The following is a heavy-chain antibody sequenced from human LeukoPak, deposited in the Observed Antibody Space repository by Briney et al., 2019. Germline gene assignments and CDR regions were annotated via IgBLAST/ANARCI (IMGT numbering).Heavy chain of an antibody. D-gene: IGHD4-17*01. CDR2: VFTSGST. J-gene: IGHJ4*02. Sequence: TPTLSLTCTVSGPSISAYDWSSIRHPAGKGLEWIGRVFTSGSTNYNPSVKSRVTISIDKSKNEFYLNLNSVTATDTALYYCARERATVTTELDCWGQGILVTVSS. CDR1: GPSISAYD. CDR3: ARERATVTTELDC. V-gene: IGHV4-4*07.